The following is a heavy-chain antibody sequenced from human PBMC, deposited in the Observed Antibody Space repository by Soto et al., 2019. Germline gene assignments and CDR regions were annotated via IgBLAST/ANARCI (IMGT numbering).Heavy chain of an antibody. Sequence: GESLKISCKGSGYSFTSYWIGWVRQMPGKGLEWMGIIYPGDSDTRYSPSCQGQVTISADKSISTAYLQWSSPKASATAMYYGARYRVAGTRYFDYWGQGTLVTVSS. D-gene: IGHD6-19*01. V-gene: IGHV5-51*01. CDR1: GYSFTSYW. CDR2: IYPGDSDT. CDR3: ARYRVAGTRYFDY. J-gene: IGHJ4*02.